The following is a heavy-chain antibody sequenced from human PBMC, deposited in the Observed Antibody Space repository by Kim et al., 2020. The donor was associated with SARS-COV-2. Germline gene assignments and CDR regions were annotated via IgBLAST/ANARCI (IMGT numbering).Heavy chain of an antibody. CDR3: ARAPGVLLWFGEKYNWFDP. CDR1: GGSISSGSYY. D-gene: IGHD3-10*01. V-gene: IGHV4-61*02. CDR2: IYTSGST. Sequence: SETLSLTCTVSGGSISSGSYYWSWIRQPAGKGLEWIGRIYTSGSTNYNPSLKSRVTISVDTSKNQFSLKLSSVTAADTAVYYCARAPGVLLWFGEKYNWFDPWGQGTLVTVSS. J-gene: IGHJ5*02.